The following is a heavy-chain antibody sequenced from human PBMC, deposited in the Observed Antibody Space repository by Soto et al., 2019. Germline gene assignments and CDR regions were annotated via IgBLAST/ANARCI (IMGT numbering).Heavy chain of an antibody. CDR2: INPANGNT. J-gene: IGHJ5*02. CDR3: ARDGGITETAHPVGWFDP. D-gene: IGHD4-17*01. CDR1: GYTFTTYS. Sequence: HLVQSGAEMKKPGASVKLSCKASGYTFTTYSIHWLRQAPGQRPEWLGWINPANGNTKYSQTIQGRITITSDNSATTVYMEVTALRSEETAVYYCARDGGITETAHPVGWFDPWGQGTLVTVSA. V-gene: IGHV1-3*01.